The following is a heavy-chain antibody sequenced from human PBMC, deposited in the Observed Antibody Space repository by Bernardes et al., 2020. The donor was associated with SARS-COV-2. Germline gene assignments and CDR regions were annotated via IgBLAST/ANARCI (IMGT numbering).Heavy chain of an antibody. J-gene: IGHJ6*02. V-gene: IGHV1-8*01. CDR2: MNPNSGIT. Sequence: VKVSCKASGYTFTSYDINWVRQASGQGLEWMGWMNPNSGITGYAQTFQGRVTLTTNTSTNTAYMELTSLRSEDTAVYYCTRDLTVTTTYYFALDVWGQGTTVTVSS. CDR3: TRDLTVTTTYYFALDV. D-gene: IGHD4-17*01. CDR1: GYTFTSYD.